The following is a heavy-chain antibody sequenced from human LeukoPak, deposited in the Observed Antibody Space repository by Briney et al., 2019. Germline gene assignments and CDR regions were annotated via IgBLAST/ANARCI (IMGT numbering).Heavy chain of an antibody. D-gene: IGHD3-22*01. CDR3: AKRREIYYDSRGYVDH. CDR1: GFTCSNYG. J-gene: IGHJ4*02. Sequence: PGGSLRLSCAASGFTCSNYGKYWVRQAPGKGLEWVAVVSYDGSKKEYADSVKGRFTISRDGSKNTLSLQMNSLRVEDTAVYYCAKRREIYYDSRGYVDHWGQGTLVTVSS. CDR2: VSYDGSKK. V-gene: IGHV3-30*18.